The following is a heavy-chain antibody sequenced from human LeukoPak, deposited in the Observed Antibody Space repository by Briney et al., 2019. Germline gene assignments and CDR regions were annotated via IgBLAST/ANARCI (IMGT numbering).Heavy chain of an antibody. Sequence: SGPTLVKPTQTLTLTCTFSGFSLSTSGVGVGWIRQPPGKALEWLALIYWDDDKRYSPSLKSRLTITKDTSKNQVALTMTNMDPVDTATYYCAHARSSTSYLGHFQHWGQGTLVTVSS. D-gene: IGHD2-2*01. V-gene: IGHV2-5*02. CDR3: AHARSSTSYLGHFQH. CDR1: GFSLSTSGVG. J-gene: IGHJ1*01. CDR2: IYWDDDK.